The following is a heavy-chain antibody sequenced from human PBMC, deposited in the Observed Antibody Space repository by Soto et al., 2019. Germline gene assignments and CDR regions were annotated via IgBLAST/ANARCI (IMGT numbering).Heavy chain of an antibody. D-gene: IGHD6-13*01. CDR3: ARTAAAGTYLDY. J-gene: IGHJ4*02. CDR1: GGSISISNW. V-gene: IGHV4-4*02. Sequence: PSETLSLTCAVSGGSISISNWWSWVRQPPGKGLEWIGEIYHSGSTNYNPSLKSRVTISVDKSKNQFSLKLSSVSAADTSVYYCARTAAAGTYLDYWGQGTLVTVSS. CDR2: IYHSGST.